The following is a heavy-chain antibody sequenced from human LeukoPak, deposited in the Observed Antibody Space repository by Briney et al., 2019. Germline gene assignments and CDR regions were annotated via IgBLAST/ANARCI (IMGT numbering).Heavy chain of an antibody. CDR1: GGSISSYY. CDR2: IYYSGST. Sequence: PSETLSLTCTVSGGSISSYYWSWIRQPPGKGLEGIGYIYYSGSTNYNPSLKSRVTISVDTSKNQFSLKLSSVTAADTAVYYCARRIGYSSSWYGYWGQGTLVTVSS. CDR3: ARRIGYSSSWYGY. J-gene: IGHJ4*02. D-gene: IGHD6-13*01. V-gene: IGHV4-59*08.